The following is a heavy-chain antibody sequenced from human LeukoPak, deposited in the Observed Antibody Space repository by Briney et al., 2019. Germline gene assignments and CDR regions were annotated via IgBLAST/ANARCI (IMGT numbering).Heavy chain of an antibody. Sequence: PGGSLRLSCAASGFTFSSYSMNWVRQAPGKGLEWVSSISSSSSYIYYADSVKGRFTISRDNAKNSLYLQLISLRAEDTAVYYCAREDCSGGSCYATFDYWGQGTLVTVSS. CDR3: AREDCSGGSCYATFDY. J-gene: IGHJ4*02. V-gene: IGHV3-21*01. CDR2: ISSSSSYI. CDR1: GFTFSSYS. D-gene: IGHD2-15*01.